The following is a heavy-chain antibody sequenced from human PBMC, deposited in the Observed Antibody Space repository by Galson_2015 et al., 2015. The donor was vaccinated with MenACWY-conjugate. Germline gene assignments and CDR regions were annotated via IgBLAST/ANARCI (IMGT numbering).Heavy chain of an antibody. CDR1: GFTFNTYT. V-gene: IGHV3-21*01. J-gene: IGHJ4*02. D-gene: IGHD2/OR15-2a*01. CDR2: ITSGSDYI. Sequence: SLRLSGAASGFTFNTYTMNWVRQAPGEGLEWVSSITSGSDYIYYADSVKGRFTVSRDNAENSLYLQMNSLRPEDTAVYYCAREDLAWAFGLDYWGQGTLVTVSS. CDR3: AREDLAWAFGLDY.